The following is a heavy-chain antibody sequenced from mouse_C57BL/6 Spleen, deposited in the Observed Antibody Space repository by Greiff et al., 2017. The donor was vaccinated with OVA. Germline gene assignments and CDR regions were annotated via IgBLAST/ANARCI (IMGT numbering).Heavy chain of an antibody. CDR1: GFNIKDYY. CDR2: IDPEAADP. J-gene: IGHJ3*01. V-gene: IGHV14-2*01. D-gene: IGHD2-4*01. CDR3: TRSLYYDYDQFAY. Sequence: VQLQQSGAELVKPGASVKLSCTASGFNIKDYYMHWVKQRTDHGLEWLGSIDPEAADPTSAQKFQGKATITADTSSNTAYLQLSSLTSEDTAVYYCTRSLYYDYDQFAYWGQGTLVTVSA.